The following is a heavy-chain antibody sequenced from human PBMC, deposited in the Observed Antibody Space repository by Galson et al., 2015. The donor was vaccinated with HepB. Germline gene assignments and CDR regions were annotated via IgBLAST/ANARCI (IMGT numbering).Heavy chain of an antibody. V-gene: IGHV3-49*04. CDR1: GFTFSSYS. D-gene: IGHD3-16*01. CDR3: TSLGGSGRSRPFDY. J-gene: IGHJ4*02. Sequence: SLRLSCAASGFTFSSYSMNWVRQAPGKGLEWVGFIRSKAYGGTTEYAASVKGRFTISRDDSKSIAYLQMNSLKTEDTAVYYCTSLGGSGRSRPFDYWGQGTLVTASS. CDR2: IRSKAYGGTT.